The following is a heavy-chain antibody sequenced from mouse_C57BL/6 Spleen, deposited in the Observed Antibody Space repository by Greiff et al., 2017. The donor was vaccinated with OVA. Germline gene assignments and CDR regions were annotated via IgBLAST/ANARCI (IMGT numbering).Heavy chain of an antibody. CDR3: AIITTVVERFDV. J-gene: IGHJ1*03. Sequence: QVQLQQSGPELVKPGASVKISCKASGYAFSSSWMNWVKQRPGKGLEWIGRIYPGDGDTNYNGKFKGKATLTADKSSSTAYMQLSSLTSEDSAVDSCAIITTVVERFDVWGTGTTVTVSS. V-gene: IGHV1-82*01. CDR2: IYPGDGDT. CDR1: GYAFSSSW. D-gene: IGHD1-1*01.